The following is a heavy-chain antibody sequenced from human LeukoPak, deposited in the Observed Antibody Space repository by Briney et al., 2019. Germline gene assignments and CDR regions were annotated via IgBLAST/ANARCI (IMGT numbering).Heavy chain of an antibody. CDR3: ARDGPRGIVLMVYAKNNWFDP. CDR1: GYSISSGYY. V-gene: IGHV4-38-2*02. Sequence: PSETLSLTCTVSGYSISSGYYWGWIRQPPGKGLEWIGSIYHSGSTYYNPSPKSRVTISVDTSKNQFSLKLSSVTAADTAVYYCARDGPRGIVLMVYAKNNWFDPWGQGTLVTVSS. D-gene: IGHD2-8*01. CDR2: IYHSGST. J-gene: IGHJ5*02.